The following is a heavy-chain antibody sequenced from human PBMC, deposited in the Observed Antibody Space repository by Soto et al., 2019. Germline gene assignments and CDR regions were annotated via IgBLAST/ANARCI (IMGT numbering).Heavy chain of an antibody. Sequence: PGGSVRLSCAASGFTFSSYAMSWVRQAPGKGLEWVSVISGSGGLTNYADSVKGRFSISRDNSKNTLYLQMNSLRAEDTAVYYCAKPNLFCSSTSCYDYWGQGTLVTVSS. CDR2: ISGSGGLT. CDR3: AKPNLFCSSTSCYDY. CDR1: GFTFSSYA. J-gene: IGHJ4*02. V-gene: IGHV3-23*01. D-gene: IGHD2-2*01.